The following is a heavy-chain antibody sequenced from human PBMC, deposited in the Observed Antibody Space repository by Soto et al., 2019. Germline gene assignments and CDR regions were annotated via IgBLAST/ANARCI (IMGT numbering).Heavy chain of an antibody. J-gene: IGHJ4*02. D-gene: IGHD2-2*01. CDR1: GYSFSTFD. Sequence: QEQLVQSGAEVKKPGASVKVACKTSGYSFSTFDFNWVRQASGQGLEWMGWMNPISGNTGYAQKFQGRVTMTRNASISTAFMELSRLRSEDTAVYYCVSNFPRSWGQGTLVTVSS. CDR3: VSNFPRS. CDR2: MNPISGNT. V-gene: IGHV1-8*01.